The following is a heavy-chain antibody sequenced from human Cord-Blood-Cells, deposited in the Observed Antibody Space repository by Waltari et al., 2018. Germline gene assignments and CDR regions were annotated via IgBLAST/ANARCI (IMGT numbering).Heavy chain of an antibody. Sequence: QVQLVQSGAEVKKPGASVKVSCKASGYTFTSYDINWVRQAPGQGLEWMGGIIPIFGTANYAQKFQGRVTITADESTSTAYMELSSLRSEDTAVYYCASLGYCSSTSCPDYWGQGTLVTVSS. D-gene: IGHD2-2*01. V-gene: IGHV1-69*01. CDR2: IIPIFGTA. J-gene: IGHJ4*02. CDR1: GYTFTSYD. CDR3: ASLGYCSSTSCPDY.